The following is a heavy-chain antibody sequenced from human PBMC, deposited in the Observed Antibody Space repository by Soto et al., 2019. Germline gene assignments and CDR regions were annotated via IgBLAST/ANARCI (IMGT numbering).Heavy chain of an antibody. CDR3: ARFVRSCSGTTCYTRADV. Sequence: PXETLSLICTVAGGSVSSDPHDWSWIRQPPGKRLECIGFIYSSGSTNYNPSLKSRVTMSVDTSKNQFSLKLRSVIVADTAVYHCARFVRSCSGTTCYTRADVWGQGTTVTVSS. CDR1: GGSVSSDPHD. CDR2: IYSSGST. D-gene: IGHD2-2*02. V-gene: IGHV4-61*01. J-gene: IGHJ6*02.